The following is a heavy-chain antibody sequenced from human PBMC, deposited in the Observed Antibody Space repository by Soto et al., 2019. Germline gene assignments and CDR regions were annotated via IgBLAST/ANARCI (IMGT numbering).Heavy chain of an antibody. CDR1: GFTFSSYA. Sequence: GGSLRLSCAASGFTFSSYAMSWVRQAQGKGLEWVWSISGSDGGTSYADSVKGRFTISRDNSKNTLYLRMSCLRAEDSDVYYCAKDGPYYLGSGSYYMKNWFDPCGQGTLGTVSS. J-gene: IGHJ5*02. CDR3: AKDGPYYLGSGSYYMKNWFDP. V-gene: IGHV3-23*01. CDR2: ISGSDGGT. D-gene: IGHD3-10*01.